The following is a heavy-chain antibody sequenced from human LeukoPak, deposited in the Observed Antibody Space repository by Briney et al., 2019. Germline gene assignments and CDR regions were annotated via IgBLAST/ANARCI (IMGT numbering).Heavy chain of an antibody. CDR3: AKDRHFWSGWEIDF. V-gene: IGHV3-23*01. CDR2: ISGSGGST. CDR1: GFTFSSYA. D-gene: IGHD3-3*02. Sequence: PGGSLRLSCAASGFTFSSYAMSWVRQAPGKGLEWVSAISGSGGSTYYGDSVKGRFTISRDNSKNTLSLQMNSLRAEDTAVYFCAKDRHFWSGWEIDFWGQGTLVTVSS. J-gene: IGHJ4*02.